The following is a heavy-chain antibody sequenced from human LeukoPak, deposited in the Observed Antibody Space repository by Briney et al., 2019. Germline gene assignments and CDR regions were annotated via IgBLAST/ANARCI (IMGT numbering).Heavy chain of an antibody. J-gene: IGHJ5*02. CDR1: GYTFTGYY. Sequence: ASVKVSCKASGYTFTGYYMHWVRQAAGQGLEWMGWMSPINGNTGYAQKFQGRVTMTRNTSISTAYMELSSLRSEDTAVYYCARNRGEGFDPWGQGTLVTVSS. D-gene: IGHD1-14*01. CDR2: MSPINGNT. CDR3: ARNRGEGFDP. V-gene: IGHV1-8*02.